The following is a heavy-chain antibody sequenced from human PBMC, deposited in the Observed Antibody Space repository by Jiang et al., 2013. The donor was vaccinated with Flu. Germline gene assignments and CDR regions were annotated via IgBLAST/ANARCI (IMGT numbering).Heavy chain of an antibody. Sequence: QSGSELKKPGASVKVSCKASGYTFSSYAMNWMRQAPGQGLEWMGWINTNTGNPTYAQGFTGRFVFSLDTSVSTAYLQISSLKAEDTAVYYCARAIEYSGYYESLYYYYYYGMDVWAKGPRSPS. CDR2: INTNTGNP. CDR1: GYTFSSYA. J-gene: IGHJ6*02. V-gene: IGHV7-4-1*02. D-gene: IGHD5-12*01. CDR3: ARAIEYSGYYESLYYYYYYGMDV.